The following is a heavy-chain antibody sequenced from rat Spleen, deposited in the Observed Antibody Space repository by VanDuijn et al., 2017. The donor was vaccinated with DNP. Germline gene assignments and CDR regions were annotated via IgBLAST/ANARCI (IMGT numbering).Heavy chain of an antibody. CDR2: IWAGGST. CDR3: ARHEVAPFDY. D-gene: IGHD1-8*01. V-gene: IGHV2-72*01. J-gene: IGHJ2*01. CDR1: GFSLTSNG. Sequence: QVQLEESGPDLMQPSETLSLTCTVSGFSLTSNGVAWVRQPLGKGLMWMGSIWAGGSTKYNSAVQSRLNISRETSKNRVFLKMDSLQPADTGTYYCARHEVAPFDYWGQGVRVTVSS.